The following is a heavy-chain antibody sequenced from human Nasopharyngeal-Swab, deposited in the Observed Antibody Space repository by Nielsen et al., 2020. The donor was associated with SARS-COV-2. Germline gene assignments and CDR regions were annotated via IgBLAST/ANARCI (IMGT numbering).Heavy chain of an antibody. Sequence: WIRQPPGKGLEWIGEINHSGSTNYNPSLKSRVTISVDTPKNQFSLKLSSVTAADTAVYYCARGKSNSRVVRGYFDYWGQGTLVTVSS. CDR3: ARGKSNSRVVRGYFDY. D-gene: IGHD3-10*01. V-gene: IGHV4-34*01. J-gene: IGHJ4*02. CDR2: INHSGST.